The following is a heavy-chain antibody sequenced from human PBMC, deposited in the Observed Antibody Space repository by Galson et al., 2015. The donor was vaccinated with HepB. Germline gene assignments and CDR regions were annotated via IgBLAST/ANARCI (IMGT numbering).Heavy chain of an antibody. D-gene: IGHD3-22*01. CDR2: ISGSGGST. CDR1: GFTFSSYA. CDR3: AKASLIVVVLTELDY. J-gene: IGHJ4*02. V-gene: IGHV3-23*01. Sequence: SLRLSCAASGFTFSSYAMSWVRQAPGKGLEWVSAISGSGGSTYYADSVKGRFTISRDNSKNTLYLQMNSLRAEDTAVYYCAKASLIVVVLTELDYWGQGTLVTVSS.